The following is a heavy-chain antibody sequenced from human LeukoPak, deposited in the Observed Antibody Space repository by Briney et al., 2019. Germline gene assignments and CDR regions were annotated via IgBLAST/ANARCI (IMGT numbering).Heavy chain of an antibody. CDR2: IYPGDSDT. J-gene: IGHJ5*02. D-gene: IGHD6-13*01. CDR3: ARHPIAAGGAYNWFDP. Sequence: GESLKISCKGSGYSFTSYWIGWVRQMPGKGLEWMGIIYPGDSDTRYSPSFQGQVTISADKSISTAHLQWSSLKASDTAMYYCARHPIAAGGAYNWFDPWGQGTLVTVSS. V-gene: IGHV5-51*01. CDR1: GYSFTSYW.